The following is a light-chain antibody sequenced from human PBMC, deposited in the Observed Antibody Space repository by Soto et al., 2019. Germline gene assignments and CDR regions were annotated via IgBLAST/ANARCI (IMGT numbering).Light chain of an antibody. J-gene: IGLJ2*01. V-gene: IGLV2-8*01. CDR1: SSDVGGYNY. CDR3: RSYAGSNNPVI. CDR2: EVS. Sequence: QSALTQPPSASGSPGQSVTISCTGTSSDVGGYNYVSWYQQHPGKAPKFLIFEVSRRPSGVPGRFSGSKSGNTASLTVSGLQADDEGDYYCRSYAGSNNPVIFGGGTKLTVL.